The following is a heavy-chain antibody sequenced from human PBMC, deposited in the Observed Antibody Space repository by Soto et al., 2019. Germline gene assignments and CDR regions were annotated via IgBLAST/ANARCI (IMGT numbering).Heavy chain of an antibody. CDR2: IVVGSGNT. V-gene: IGHV1-58*01. CDR3: AACSGGSCYLRY. D-gene: IGHD2-15*01. CDR1: GFTFTSSS. Sequence: SVKVACKASGFTFTSSSVQWVRQARGQRLEWIGWIVVGSGNTNYAQKFQERVTITRDMSTSTAYMELSSLRSEDTAVYYCAACSGGSCYLRYWGQGTLVTVSS. J-gene: IGHJ4*02.